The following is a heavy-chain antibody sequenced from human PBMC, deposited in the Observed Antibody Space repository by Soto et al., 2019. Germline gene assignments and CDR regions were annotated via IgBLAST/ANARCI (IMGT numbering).Heavy chain of an antibody. CDR2: IYYSGST. CDR1: GVSVSSGSYY. CDR3: ASQQRVDAFDI. D-gene: IGHD6-13*01. J-gene: IGHJ3*02. Sequence: QVQLQESGPGLVKPSETLSLTCTVSGVSVSSGSYYWSWIRQPPGKGLEWIGYIYYSGSTNYNPSLKSRVTISVDTSKNQFSLKLSSVTAADTAVYYCASQQRVDAFDIWGQGTMVTVSS. V-gene: IGHV4-61*01.